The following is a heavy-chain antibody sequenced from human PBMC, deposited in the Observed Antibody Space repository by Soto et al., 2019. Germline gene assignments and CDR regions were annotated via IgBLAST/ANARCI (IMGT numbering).Heavy chain of an antibody. Sequence: GSLRLSCAASGFTFSSYSMNWVRQAPGKGLEWVSYISSSSSTIYYADSVKGRFTISRDNAKNSLYLQMNSLRAEDTAVYYCARDLTTVGAFDIWGQGTMVTVSS. CDR1: GFTFSSYS. D-gene: IGHD4-17*01. CDR3: ARDLTTVGAFDI. V-gene: IGHV3-48*01. CDR2: ISSSSSTI. J-gene: IGHJ3*02.